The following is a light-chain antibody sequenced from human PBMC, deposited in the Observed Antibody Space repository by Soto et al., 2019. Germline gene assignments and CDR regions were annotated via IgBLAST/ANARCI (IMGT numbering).Light chain of an antibody. Sequence: EIVMTQSPATLSVSPGEGATLSCRASQSVRSNLAWYQQKPGQPPRLLIYGAPTRAYGIPDRFSGSGSGTEFTLTISGLQSEDFAVYYCQQYNNWPPLYTFGQGTKLEIK. CDR2: GAP. CDR3: QQYNNWPPLYT. J-gene: IGKJ2*01. V-gene: IGKV3-15*01. CDR1: QSVRSN.